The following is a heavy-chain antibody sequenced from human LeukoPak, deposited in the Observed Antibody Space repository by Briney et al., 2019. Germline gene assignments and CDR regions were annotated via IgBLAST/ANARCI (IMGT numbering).Heavy chain of an antibody. Sequence: ASVKVSCKASGYTFTGYYMHWVRQAPGQGLEWMGWINPNSGGTNYAQKFQGRVTMTRDTSISTAYMELSRLRSDDTAVYYCARATFLRDSSGYYYGFPKGKVDDYWGQGTLVTVSS. D-gene: IGHD3-22*01. CDR1: GYTFTGYY. CDR2: INPNSGGT. V-gene: IGHV1-2*02. J-gene: IGHJ4*02. CDR3: ARATFLRDSSGYYYGFPKGKVDDY.